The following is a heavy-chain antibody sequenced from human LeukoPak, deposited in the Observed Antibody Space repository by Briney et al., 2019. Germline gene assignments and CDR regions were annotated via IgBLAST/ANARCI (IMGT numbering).Heavy chain of an antibody. CDR2: ISAYNGNT. CDR1: GYTFTSYG. V-gene: IGHV1-18*01. CDR3: ARVKPVLRFLEWLEYYFDY. D-gene: IGHD3-3*01. J-gene: IGHJ4*02. Sequence: GASVKVSCKASGYTFTSYGISWVRQAPGQGLEWMGWISAYNGNTNYAQKLQGRVTMTTDTSTGTAYMELRSLRSDDTAVYYCARVKPVLRFLEWLEYYFDYWGQGTLVTVSS.